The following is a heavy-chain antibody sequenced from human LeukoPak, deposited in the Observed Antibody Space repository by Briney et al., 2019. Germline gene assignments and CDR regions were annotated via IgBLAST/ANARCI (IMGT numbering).Heavy chain of an antibody. CDR2: INTDGSTT. CDR1: GFTFSSYW. D-gene: IGHD3-3*01. J-gene: IGHJ3*02. Sequence: GGSLRLSCAASGFTFSSYWMHWVRQAPGKGLVWVSHINTDGSTTSYADSVKGRFTISRDNAKNTLYLQMNSLRAEDTAVYYCARDRSAVTIFGVAHDAFDIWGQGTMVTVSS. V-gene: IGHV3-74*01. CDR3: ARDRSAVTIFGVAHDAFDI.